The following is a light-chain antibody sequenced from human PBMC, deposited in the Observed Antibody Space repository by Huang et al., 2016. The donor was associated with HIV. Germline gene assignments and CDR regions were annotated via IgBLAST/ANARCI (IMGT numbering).Light chain of an antibody. CDR1: QSINNN. V-gene: IGKV3-15*01. Sequence: EVVLTQSPDTLSVSPRERATLSCKTIQSINNNLAWYQQKPGQAPRLLIYRTSTRATGVPARFSGGGSGTEFTLTISNLQSEDFGIYYCQQCSNRPPIYTFGQGTKLEI. CDR2: RTS. J-gene: IGKJ2*01. CDR3: QQCSNRPPIYT.